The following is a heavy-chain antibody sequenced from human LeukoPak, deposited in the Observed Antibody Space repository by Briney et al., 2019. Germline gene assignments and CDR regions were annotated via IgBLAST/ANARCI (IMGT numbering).Heavy chain of an antibody. Sequence: ASVKVSCKASGYTFSSYGIAWVRQAPAQGLEWMGWISGYNGNTNYAQKLQGRVSMTTDTSTTTAYMELRSLTSDDTALYYCARSSLGTITAGPFDYWGQGTLVTVSS. D-gene: IGHD5-12*01. CDR1: GYTFSSYG. J-gene: IGHJ4*02. CDR2: ISGYNGNT. V-gene: IGHV1-18*01. CDR3: ARSSLGTITAGPFDY.